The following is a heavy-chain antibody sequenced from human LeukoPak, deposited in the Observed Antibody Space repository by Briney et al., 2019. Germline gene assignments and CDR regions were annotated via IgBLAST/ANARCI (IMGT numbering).Heavy chain of an antibody. V-gene: IGHV3-15*01. J-gene: IGHJ6*03. CDR3: TTSSKAMAPFYYYYYMDV. Sequence: GGSLRLSCAASGFTFSNAWMSWVRQAPGKGLEWVGRIKSKTDGGTTDYAAPVKGRFTISRDDSKNTLYLQMNSLKTEDTAVYYCTTSSKAMAPFYYYYYMDVWGKGTTVTVSS. CDR1: GFTFSNAW. CDR2: IKSKTDGGTT. D-gene: IGHD2-2*01.